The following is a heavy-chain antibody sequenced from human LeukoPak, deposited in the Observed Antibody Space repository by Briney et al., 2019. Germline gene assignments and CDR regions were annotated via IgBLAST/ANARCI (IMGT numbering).Heavy chain of an antibody. Sequence: GGSLRLSCAASGXSISNFWMHWVRQAPGKGLVWVSRINSDGSSTTYADSVKGRFTISRDNAKNTLYLQANSLRAEDTAVYYCARGAARCSGGHCYPDWGRGILVTVSS. J-gene: IGHJ4*02. V-gene: IGHV3-74*01. CDR3: ARGAARCSGGHCYPD. CDR2: INSDGSST. D-gene: IGHD2-15*01. CDR1: GXSISNFW.